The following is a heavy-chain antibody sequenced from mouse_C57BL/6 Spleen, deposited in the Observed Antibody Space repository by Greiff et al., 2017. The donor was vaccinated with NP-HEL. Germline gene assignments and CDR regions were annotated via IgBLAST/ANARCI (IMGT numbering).Heavy chain of an antibody. CDR1: GYAFSSSW. CDR2: IYPGDGDT. V-gene: IGHV1-82*01. D-gene: IGHD4-1*01. Sequence: QVQLKESGPELVKPGASVKISCKASGYAFSSSWMNWVKQRPGKGLEWIGRIYPGDGDTNYNGKFKGKATLTADKSSSTAYMQLSSLTSEDSAVYFCARCRSANWDFDYWGQGTTLTVSS. CDR3: ARCRSANWDFDY. J-gene: IGHJ2*01.